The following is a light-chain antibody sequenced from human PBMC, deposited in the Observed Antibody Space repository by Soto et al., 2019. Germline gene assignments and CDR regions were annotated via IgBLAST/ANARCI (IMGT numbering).Light chain of an antibody. Sequence: EIVLTQSPATLSLSPGERATLSCRASQSVRSYLAWYQQKPGQAPRLLIYGASNRATGIPDRFSGSGSGTDFTLTISSLEPEDSAVYYCQHRSSWPQFTFGPGTKVEIK. CDR1: QSVRSY. CDR3: QHRSSWPQFT. V-gene: IGKV3-11*01. CDR2: GAS. J-gene: IGKJ3*01.